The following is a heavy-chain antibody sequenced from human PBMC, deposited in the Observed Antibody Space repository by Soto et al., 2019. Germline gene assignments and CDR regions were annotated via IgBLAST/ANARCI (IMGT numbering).Heavy chain of an antibody. CDR2: IYYNGTT. D-gene: IGHD6-6*01. J-gene: IGHJ6*03. CDR1: GGSVSSYH. CDR3: AREFFWRSSSSPTYYYSLDV. Sequence: VQLQESGEGLVKPSETLSLTCTVSGGSVSSYHWTWIRQSPGKGLEWIGYIYYNGTTDYNPSLKRRVTISVSTSKRQFSLRLTSVTAADTAVYYCAREFFWRSSSSPTYYYSLDVWGKGTTVTVSS. V-gene: IGHV4-59*02.